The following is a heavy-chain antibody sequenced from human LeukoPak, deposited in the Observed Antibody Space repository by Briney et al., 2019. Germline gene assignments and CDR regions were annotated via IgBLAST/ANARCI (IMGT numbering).Heavy chain of an antibody. J-gene: IGHJ3*02. Sequence: PGGSLRLSCAASGFTFSSYWMSWVRQAPGKGLEWVANIKQDGSEKYYVDSVKGRFTISRDNSKNTLYLQMNSLRAEDTALYFCAKYFYGSGSYYAFDIWGQGTMVTVSS. CDR3: AKYFYGSGSYYAFDI. D-gene: IGHD3-10*01. CDR2: IKQDGSEK. CDR1: GFTFSSYW. V-gene: IGHV3-7*03.